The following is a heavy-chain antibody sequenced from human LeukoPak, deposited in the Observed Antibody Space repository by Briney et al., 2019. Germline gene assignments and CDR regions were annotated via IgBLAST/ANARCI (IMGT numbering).Heavy chain of an antibody. J-gene: IGHJ3*02. Sequence: SETLSLTCAVYGGSFSGYYWSWIRQPPGKGLEWIGEINHSGSTNYNPSLKSRVTISVDTSKIQFSLKLSSVTAADTAVYYCARARISATDAFDIWGPGTMVTISS. CDR2: INHSGST. CDR3: ARARISATDAFDI. CDR1: GGSFSGYY. V-gene: IGHV4-34*01.